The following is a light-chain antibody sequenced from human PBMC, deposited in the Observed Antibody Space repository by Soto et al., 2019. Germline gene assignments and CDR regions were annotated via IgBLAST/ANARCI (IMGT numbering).Light chain of an antibody. J-gene: IGKJ2*01. CDR2: NAA. CDR1: QAITNS. V-gene: IGKV1-39*01. Sequence: DIQMTQSPASLSASVGDRVTITCRASQAITNSLNWYQKKPGKAPKPLIFNAASLHTGVSSRFSGSGYGTDFSLTISSLQPEDFATYFCQVGYRFPYTCGQGTKVEI. CDR3: QVGYRFPYT.